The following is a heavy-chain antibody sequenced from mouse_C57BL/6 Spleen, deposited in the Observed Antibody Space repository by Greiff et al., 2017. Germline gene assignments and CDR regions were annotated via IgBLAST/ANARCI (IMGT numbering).Heavy chain of an antibody. CDR3: AATDGSYGAWFAY. V-gene: IGHV1-78*01. CDR1: GYTFTDHT. J-gene: IGHJ3*01. CDR2: IYPRDGST. Sequence: VQLQQSDAELVKPGASVKISCKVSGYTFTDHTIHWMKQRPEQGLEWIGYIYPRDGSTKYNEKFKGKATLTADKSSSTAYMLLTSLTSEDSAVYFCAATDGSYGAWFAYWGQGTLVTVSA. D-gene: IGHD2-3*01.